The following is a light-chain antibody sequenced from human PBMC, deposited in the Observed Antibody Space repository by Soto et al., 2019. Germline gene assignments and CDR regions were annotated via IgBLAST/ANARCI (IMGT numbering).Light chain of an antibody. Sequence: EIVLTQSPGTLSLSPGERATLSCRASHVVSSSYLAWYQHKPGQAPRLVIYTASSRATGIPDRFSGSGSGTDFTLTISSLQSEDFAVYYCQQYNNWPRGTFGQGTRLEIK. CDR3: QQYNNWPRGT. CDR1: HVVSSSY. V-gene: IGKV3-20*01. CDR2: TAS. J-gene: IGKJ5*01.